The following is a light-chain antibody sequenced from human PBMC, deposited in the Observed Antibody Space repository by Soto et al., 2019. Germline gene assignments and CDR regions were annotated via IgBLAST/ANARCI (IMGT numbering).Light chain of an antibody. CDR1: QDIGND. J-gene: IGKJ4*01. CDR2: AAS. V-gene: IGKV1-6*01. CDR3: LQDYNFPLT. Sequence: AIQMTQSPSSLSASVGDRVTITCRASQDIGNDLAWYQQRPGKAPKLLIYAASSLQSGVPSRFSGSGSGTDFTHTISSLQPGDFATYYCLQDYNFPLTFGGGTKVEIK.